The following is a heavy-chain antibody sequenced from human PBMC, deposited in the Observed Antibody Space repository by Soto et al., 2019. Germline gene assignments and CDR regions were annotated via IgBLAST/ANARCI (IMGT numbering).Heavy chain of an antibody. CDR3: AKDLYVQPPSGWFDP. V-gene: IGHV3-23*01. D-gene: IGHD1-26*01. CDR1: GFPFSDHA. CDR2: ITGRGDST. J-gene: IGHJ5*02. Sequence: GGSLRLSCAASGFPFSDHAMHWVRQTPGKGLEWVSAITGRGDSTYYADSVKGRFTISRDNSKSTLYLQMMSLRAEDTAVYYCAKDLYVQPPSGWFDPWGQGTVVTSPQ.